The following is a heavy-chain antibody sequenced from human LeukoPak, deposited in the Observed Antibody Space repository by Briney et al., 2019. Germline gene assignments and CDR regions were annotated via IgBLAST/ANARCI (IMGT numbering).Heavy chain of an antibody. J-gene: IGHJ4*02. CDR2: IRYDGSNK. Sequence: GGPLRLSCAASGFTFSSYDMHWLRQAPGKGLEWVAFIRYDGSNKYYADSVKGRFTISRDNSKNTLYLQMNSLRAEDTAVYYCAKGVTTRRWLPRDYFDGWGQGTLVTVAS. D-gene: IGHD5-18*01. CDR3: AKGVTTRRWLPRDYFDG. CDR1: GFTFSSYD. V-gene: IGHV3-30*02.